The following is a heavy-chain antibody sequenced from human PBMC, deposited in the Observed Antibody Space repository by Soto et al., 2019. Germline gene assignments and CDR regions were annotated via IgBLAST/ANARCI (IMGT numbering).Heavy chain of an antibody. V-gene: IGHV4-59*01. CDR2: IYKSGNT. CDR1: GGSISSYY. J-gene: IGHJ6*03. CDR3: ARALGSRAPDYYYYYINV. D-gene: IGHD3-10*01. Sequence: PSETLSLTCTVSGGSISSYYWTWIRQPPGKRLEWIGYIYKSGNTNYNPSLKSRVTISVDTSKNQFSLKLRSVTAADTAVYYCARALGSRAPDYYYYYINVLGKGTMVTVSS.